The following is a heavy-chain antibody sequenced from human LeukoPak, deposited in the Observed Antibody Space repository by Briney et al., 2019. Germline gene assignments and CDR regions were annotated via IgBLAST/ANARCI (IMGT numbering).Heavy chain of an antibody. V-gene: IGHV3-74*01. D-gene: IGHD2-15*01. CDR1: GFTFSSYW. CDR2: INSDGSST. J-gene: IGHJ4*02. CDR3: AKELAPGYCSGGSCR. Sequence: GGSLRLSCAASGFTFSSYWMHWVRQAPGKGLVWVSRINSDGSSTSYADSVKGRFTISRDNSKNTLYLQMNSLRAEDTAVYYCAKELAPGYCSGGSCRWGQGTLVTVSS.